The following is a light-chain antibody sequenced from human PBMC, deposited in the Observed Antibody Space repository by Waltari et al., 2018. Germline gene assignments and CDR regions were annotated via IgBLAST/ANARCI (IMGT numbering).Light chain of an antibody. V-gene: IGKV3-11*01. CDR2: DAS. Sequence: EIVLTQSPATLSLSPGERATLSCRASQSVSSYLAWYQQKPGQAPRLLIYDASNRATGIPARFSASGSVTDFTLTLSSLEPEDFAVYYCQQRSSWPYTFGQGTKLEIK. J-gene: IGKJ2*01. CDR3: QQRSSWPYT. CDR1: QSVSSY.